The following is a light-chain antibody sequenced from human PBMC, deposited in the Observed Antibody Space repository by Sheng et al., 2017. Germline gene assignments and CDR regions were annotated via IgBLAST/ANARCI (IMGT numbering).Light chain of an antibody. Sequence: EIVLTQSPGTLSLSPGERATLSCRASQSIRSTYLAWYQHTPGQAPRLLIYTASIRATDTPARFSGSGSGTEFTLTINSLESDDFAVYYCQQYNNWVSFGGGTKVEV. CDR3: QQYNNWVS. CDR1: QSIRSTY. V-gene: IGKV3-15*01. J-gene: IGKJ4*01. CDR2: TAS.